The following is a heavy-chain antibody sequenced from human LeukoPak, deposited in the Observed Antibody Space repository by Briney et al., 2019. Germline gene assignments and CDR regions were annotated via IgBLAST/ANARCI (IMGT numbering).Heavy chain of an antibody. CDR1: GGTFSSYA. V-gene: IGHV1-69*13. D-gene: IGHD2-2*01. CDR2: IIPIFGTA. Sequence: ASVKVSCKASGGTFSSYAISWVRHAPGQGLEWMGGIIPIFGTANYAQKFQGRVTITADESTSTAYMELSSLRSEDTAVYYCARDRDCSSTSCLNWFDPWGQGTLVTVSS. J-gene: IGHJ5*02. CDR3: ARDRDCSSTSCLNWFDP.